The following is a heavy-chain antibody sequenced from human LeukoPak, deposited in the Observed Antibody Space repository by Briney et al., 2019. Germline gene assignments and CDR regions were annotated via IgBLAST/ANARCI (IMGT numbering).Heavy chain of an antibody. Sequence: SETLSLTCAVYGGSFSGDYWSWIRQPPGKGLEWIGEINHSGSTNYNPSLKSRVTISVDTSNNQFSLKLSSVTAADTAVYYCARVRRPDYYGSGRFDPWGQGTLVTVSS. V-gene: IGHV4-34*01. CDR1: GGSFSGDY. J-gene: IGHJ5*02. CDR2: INHSGST. D-gene: IGHD3-10*01. CDR3: ARVRRPDYYGSGRFDP.